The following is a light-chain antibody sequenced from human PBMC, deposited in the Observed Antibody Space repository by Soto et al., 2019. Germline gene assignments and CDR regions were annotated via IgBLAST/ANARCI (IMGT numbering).Light chain of an antibody. Sequence: MTQSQGSRSTLSCMTSSETVNSNLAWYQQRPGQAPRLLIYDASTRATGIPDSFSGSGSGTDFTLTISRLQPEDFAVYYCQPYGSLPPITLGHGTRPEI. V-gene: IGKV3-20*01. J-gene: IGKJ5*01. CDR2: DAS. CDR3: QPYGSLPPIT. CDR1: ETVNSN.